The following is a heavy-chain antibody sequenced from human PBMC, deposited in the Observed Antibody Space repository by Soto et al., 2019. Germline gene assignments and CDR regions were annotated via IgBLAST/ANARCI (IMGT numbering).Heavy chain of an antibody. D-gene: IGHD2-2*02. CDR1: GGSFSGYY. J-gene: IGHJ6*02. V-gene: IGHV4-34*01. CDR3: ARELGYCSSTSCYREDYYYGMDV. Sequence: SETLSLTCAVYGGSFSGYYWSWIRQPPGKGLEWIGEINHSGSTNYNPSLKSQVTISVDTSKNQFSPKLSSVTAADTAVYYCARELGYCSSTSCYREDYYYGMDVWGQGTTVTVSS. CDR2: INHSGST.